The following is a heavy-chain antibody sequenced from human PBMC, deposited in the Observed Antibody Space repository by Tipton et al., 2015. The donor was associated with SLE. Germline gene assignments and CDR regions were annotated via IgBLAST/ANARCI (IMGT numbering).Heavy chain of an antibody. V-gene: IGHV4-61*02. D-gene: IGHD2-21*02. CDR2: IYTSGST. J-gene: IGHJ6*02. Sequence: TLSLTCTVSGGSISSGSYYWSWIRQPAGKGLEWIGRIYTSGSTNYNPSLKSRVTISVDTSKNQFSLKLGSLTAADTAVYYCARVVTVGAAHYYDIDVWGQGTRVTVPS. CDR1: GGSISSGSYY. CDR3: ARVVTVGAAHYYDIDV.